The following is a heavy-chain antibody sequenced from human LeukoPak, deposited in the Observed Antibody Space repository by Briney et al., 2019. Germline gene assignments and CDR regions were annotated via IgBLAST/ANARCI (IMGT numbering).Heavy chain of an antibody. J-gene: IGHJ4*02. CDR1: GLTAGSNY. CDR2: IYSGGIT. D-gene: IGHD3-10*01. Sequence: GGSLRLSCAASGLTAGSNYMSWVRQAPGKGLEWVSIIYSGGITHYADSVKGRFTISRDNSKNTLFLQMNSLRAEDTAVYYCARVDGSGSYYNKPLDYWGQGTLVTVSS. V-gene: IGHV3-66*01. CDR3: ARVDGSGSYYNKPLDY.